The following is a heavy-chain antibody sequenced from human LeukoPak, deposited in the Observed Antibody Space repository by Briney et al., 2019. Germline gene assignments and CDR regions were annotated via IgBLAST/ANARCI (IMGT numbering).Heavy chain of an antibody. CDR1: GGSISSYY. CDR2: IHYSGST. Sequence: SETLSLTCTVSGGSISSYYWSWIRQPPGKGLEWIGYIHYSGSTNYNPSLKSRVTISVDTSKSQFSLKLSSVTAADTAIYYCARGGYYGSGNDFRFDPWGQGTLVTVSS. D-gene: IGHD3-10*01. CDR3: ARGGYYGSGNDFRFDP. V-gene: IGHV4-59*01. J-gene: IGHJ5*02.